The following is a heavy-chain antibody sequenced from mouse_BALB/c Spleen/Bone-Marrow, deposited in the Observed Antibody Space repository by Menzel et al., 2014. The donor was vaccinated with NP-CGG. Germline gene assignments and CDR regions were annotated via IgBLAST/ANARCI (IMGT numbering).Heavy chain of an antibody. CDR2: IDPANGNT. V-gene: IGHV14-3*02. CDR1: GFNIKDTY. CDR3: ASYYYGSYGFAY. Sequence: VQLKQSGAELVKPGASVKLSCTASGFNIKDTYMHWVKQWPEQGLEWIGRIDPANGNTKYDPKFQGKATITADTSSNTAYLQLSSLTSEDTAVYYCASYYYGSYGFAYWGQGTLVTVSA. J-gene: IGHJ3*01. D-gene: IGHD1-1*01.